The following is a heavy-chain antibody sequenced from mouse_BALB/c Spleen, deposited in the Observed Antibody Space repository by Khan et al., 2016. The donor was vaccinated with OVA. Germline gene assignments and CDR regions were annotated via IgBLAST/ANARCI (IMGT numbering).Heavy chain of an antibody. CDR2: ISSGSSTI. V-gene: IGHV5-17*02. J-gene: IGHJ1*01. D-gene: IGHD2-1*01. CDR3: ARSGGNFNWYFDV. Sequence: EVQLQESGGGLVQPGGSRKLSCAASGFTFSSFGMHWVRQAPKKGLEWVAYISSGSSTIYYVDTVKGRFTISRDNTKNTLFLQMTSLRSEDTAMYYCARSGGNFNWYFDVWGAGTSVTVSS. CDR1: GFTFSSFG.